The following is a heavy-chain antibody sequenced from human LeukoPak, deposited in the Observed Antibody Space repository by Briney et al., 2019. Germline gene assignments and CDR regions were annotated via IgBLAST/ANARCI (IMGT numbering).Heavy chain of an antibody. CDR2: IYPGDSDI. CDR1: GYSFTSHW. V-gene: IGHV5-51*01. CDR3: ARHLGYNSIDY. J-gene: IGHJ4*02. D-gene: IGHD1-1*01. Sequence: GESLKISCKGFGYSFTSHWIAWVRQMPGKGLEWMGIIYPGDSDIRYSPSFQGQVTFSADKSISTAYLQWSSLKASDTAMYYRARHLGYNSIDYWGQGTLVTVSS.